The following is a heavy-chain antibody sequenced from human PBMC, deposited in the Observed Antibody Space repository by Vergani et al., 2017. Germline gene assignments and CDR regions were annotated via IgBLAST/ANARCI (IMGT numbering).Heavy chain of an antibody. CDR3: SRALPRLAATSGPLGY. CDR2: IIPIFGTA. D-gene: IGHD6-25*01. Sequence: QVQLVQSGAEVKKPGSSVKVSCKASGGTFSSYAISWVRQAPGKGLEWMGGIIPIFGTANYAQKFQGRVTITADESTSTAYMELSSLRSEDTAVYYCSRALPRLAATSGPLGYWGQGTLVTVSS. J-gene: IGHJ4*02. CDR1: GGTFSSYA. V-gene: IGHV1-69*01.